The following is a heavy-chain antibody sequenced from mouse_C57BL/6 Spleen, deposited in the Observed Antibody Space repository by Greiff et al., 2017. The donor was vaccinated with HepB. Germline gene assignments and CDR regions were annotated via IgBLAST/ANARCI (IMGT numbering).Heavy chain of an antibody. J-gene: IGHJ2*01. D-gene: IGHD2-5*01. V-gene: IGHV5-6*01. Sequence: EVKVVESGGDLVKPGGSLKLSCAASGFTFSSYGMSWVRQTPDKRLEWVATISSGGSYTYYPDSVKGRFTISRDNAKNTLYLQMSSLKSEDTAMYYCARHDYSNYFDYWGQGTTLTVSS. CDR1: GFTFSSYG. CDR2: ISSGGSYT. CDR3: ARHDYSNYFDY.